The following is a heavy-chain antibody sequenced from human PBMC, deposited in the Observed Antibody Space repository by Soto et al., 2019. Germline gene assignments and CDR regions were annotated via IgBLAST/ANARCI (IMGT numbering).Heavy chain of an antibody. V-gene: IGHV1-69*02. CDR2: IIPVLGVE. CDR3: ASSTSGVYVFHD. CDR1: DDTFSRST. Sequence: QVQLVQSGAEVKNPGSKAKVSCKDSDDTFSRSTISWVRQVPGQRLEWMGRIIPVLGVENHAQNFQGRVTVTADKSTSTAYLELSSLKSEDTAIYYCASSTSGVYVFHDWGQGTLVTVSS. J-gene: IGHJ4*02. D-gene: IGHD2-8*01.